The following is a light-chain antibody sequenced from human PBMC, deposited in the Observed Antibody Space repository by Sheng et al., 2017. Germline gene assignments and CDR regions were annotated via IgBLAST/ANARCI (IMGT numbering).Light chain of an antibody. Sequence: QSALTQPASVSGSPGQSITISCTGTSSDVGSYNLVSWYQQHPGKAPKLMIYDVSNRPSGVSNRFSGSKSGNTASLTISGLQADDEADYYCCSYAGTYTWVFGGGTKLTVL. CDR1: SSDVGSYNL. CDR2: DVS. J-gene: IGLJ3*02. CDR3: CSYAGTYTWV. V-gene: IGLV2-23*02.